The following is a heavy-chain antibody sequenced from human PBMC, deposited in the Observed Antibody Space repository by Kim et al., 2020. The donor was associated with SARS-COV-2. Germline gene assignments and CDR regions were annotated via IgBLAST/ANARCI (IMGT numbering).Heavy chain of an antibody. J-gene: IGHJ6*02. D-gene: IGHD3-22*01. CDR1: GDSVSSNTIA. CDR3: ARAPTSYYDSSGSGMDV. Sequence: SQTLSLTCAISGDSVSSNTIAWNWIRQSPSRGLEWLGRTYYRSKWYTDYAVSVKSRMTIHPDTSKNQFSLHLNSVTPEDTAVYYCARAPTSYYDSSGSGMDVWGQGTPVTVSS. V-gene: IGHV6-1*01. CDR2: TYYRSKWYT.